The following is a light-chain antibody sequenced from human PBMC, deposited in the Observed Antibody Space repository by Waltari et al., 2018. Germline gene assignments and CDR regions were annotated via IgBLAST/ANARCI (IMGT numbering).Light chain of an antibody. J-gene: IGKJ4*01. V-gene: IGKV3-11*01. CDR1: QSVSSY. Sequence: EVVLTQSPATLSLSPGETATLSCRASQSVSSYLAWYQQKPGQAPRLLIYDASNRATGIPARFTGSGSGTDFTLTISSLEPEDFAVYYCQQRSKWFTFGGGTKVEIK. CDR2: DAS. CDR3: QQRSKWFT.